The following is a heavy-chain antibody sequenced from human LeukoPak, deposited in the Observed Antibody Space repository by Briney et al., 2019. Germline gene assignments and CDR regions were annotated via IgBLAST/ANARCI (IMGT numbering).Heavy chain of an antibody. CDR1: GYTFTSYY. CDR2: INPSGGST. J-gene: IGHJ4*02. D-gene: IGHD6-19*01. CDR3: AREAVAGESLFDY. Sequence: ASVKVSCKASGYTFTSYYVHWVRQAPGQGLEWMGVINPSGGSTSYAQKFQGRVTMTRDTSTSTVYMELSSLRSEDTAVYYCAREAVAGESLFDYWGQGTLVTVSS. V-gene: IGHV1-46*01.